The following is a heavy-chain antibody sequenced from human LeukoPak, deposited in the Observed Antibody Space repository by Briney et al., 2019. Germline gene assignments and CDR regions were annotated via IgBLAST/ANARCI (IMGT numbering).Heavy chain of an antibody. J-gene: IGHJ5*02. CDR3: ARHHVYYDILTGLDWFDP. D-gene: IGHD3-9*01. CDR2: IYYSGST. Sequence: SETLSLTCTVSGGSISSSSYYWGWIRQPPGKGLERIGSIYYSGSTYYNPSLKSRVTISVDTSKNQFSLKLSSVTAADTAVYYCARHHVYYDILTGLDWFDPWGQGTLVTVSS. CDR1: GGSISSSSYY. V-gene: IGHV4-39*01.